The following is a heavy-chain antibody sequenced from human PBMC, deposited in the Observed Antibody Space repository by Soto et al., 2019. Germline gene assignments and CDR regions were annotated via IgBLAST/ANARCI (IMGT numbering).Heavy chain of an antibody. V-gene: IGHV3-23*01. J-gene: IGHJ4*02. D-gene: IGHD6-19*01. CDR2: ISDTGAST. Sequence: GGSGLSCAASGFTFKESAMNWVRQAPGKGLEWVASISDTGASTWYAESVRGRLSISRDNSKNTLYLQMNSLRGEDTAVYYCAKGRGSGWAWYFDNWGQGTLVTVSS. CDR1: GFTFKESA. CDR3: AKGRGSGWAWYFDN.